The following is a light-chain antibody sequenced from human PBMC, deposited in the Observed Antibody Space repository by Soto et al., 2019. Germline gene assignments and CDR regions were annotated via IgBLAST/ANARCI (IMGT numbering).Light chain of an antibody. CDR2: SDN. Sequence: QSVLTQPSSASGTPGQTVTISCSGTSSNIGTNTVNWYRQVPGTAPKLLIFSDNVRPSGVPGRFSGSRSGTSASLAISGLQSEDEADYYCAAWDGSLNVVLLGGGTKLTVL. V-gene: IGLV1-44*01. CDR1: SSNIGTNT. CDR3: AAWDGSLNVVL. J-gene: IGLJ2*01.